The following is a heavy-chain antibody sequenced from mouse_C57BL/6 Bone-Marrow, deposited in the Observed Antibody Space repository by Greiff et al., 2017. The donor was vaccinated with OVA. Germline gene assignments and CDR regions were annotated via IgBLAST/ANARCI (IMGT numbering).Heavy chain of an antibody. CDR1: GFTFSDYY. D-gene: IGHD1-1*01. V-gene: IGHV5-12*01. J-gene: IGHJ4*01. CDR2: ISNGGGST. CDR3: ARLYYYGSMDY. Sequence: EVQGVESGGGLVQPGGSLKLSCAASGFTFSDYYMYWVRQTPEKRLEWVAYISNGGGSTYYPDTVKGRFTISRDNAKNTLYLQMSRLKSEDTAMYYCARLYYYGSMDYWGQGTSVTVSS.